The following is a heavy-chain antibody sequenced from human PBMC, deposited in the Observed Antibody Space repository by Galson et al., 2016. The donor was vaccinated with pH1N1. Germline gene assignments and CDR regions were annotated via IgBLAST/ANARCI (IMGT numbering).Heavy chain of an antibody. V-gene: IGHV3-23*01. CDR2: ISGSGATT. CDR1: GFTFSSYA. CDR3: AKAEPFGTTWYGVVDN. J-gene: IGHJ4*02. Sequence: SLRLSCAVSGFTFSSYAMNWVRQAPGKGLEWVSGISGSGATTYYADSVKGRFTISRDISKNTLFLQMNSLRADDTAVYYCAKAEPFGTTWYGVVDNWGQGTLVTVSS. D-gene: IGHD3-10*01.